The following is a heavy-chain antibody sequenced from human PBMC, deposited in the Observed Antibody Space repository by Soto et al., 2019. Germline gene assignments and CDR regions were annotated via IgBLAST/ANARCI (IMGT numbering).Heavy chain of an antibody. Sequence: PGGSLRLSCAASGFIFSNYNMNWVRQAPGKGLEWVSYISSSSSTTHYADSVKGRFTISRDNSKNSLYLQMNSLRDDDTAVYYCATLKLMMELGPFDYWGQGNLVTVSS. CDR3: ATLKLMMELGPFDY. CDR2: ISSSSSTT. J-gene: IGHJ4*02. V-gene: IGHV3-48*02. CDR1: GFIFSNYN. D-gene: IGHD2-8*01.